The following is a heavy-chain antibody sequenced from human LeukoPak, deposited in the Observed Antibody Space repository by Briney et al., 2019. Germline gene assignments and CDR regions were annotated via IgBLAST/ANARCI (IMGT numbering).Heavy chain of an antibody. CDR1: GGSISSGSYY. J-gene: IGHJ4*02. Sequence: SQTLSLTCTVSGGSISSGSYYWSWIRQPAGKGLEWIGRIYTSGSTNYNPSLKSRVTISVDTSKNQFSLKLSSVTAADTAVYYCAREFFVRGVPQYDFDYWGQGTLVTVSS. D-gene: IGHD3-10*02. CDR3: AREFFVRGVPQYDFDY. CDR2: IYTSGST. V-gene: IGHV4-61*02.